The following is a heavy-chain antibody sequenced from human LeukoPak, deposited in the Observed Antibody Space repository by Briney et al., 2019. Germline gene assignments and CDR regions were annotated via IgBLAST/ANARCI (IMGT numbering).Heavy chain of an antibody. V-gene: IGHV4-4*07. CDR1: GASINSHD. J-gene: IGHJ4*02. D-gene: IGHD2-15*01. CDR3: ARALNPLPGTYYFDY. Sequence: SETLSLTCTVSGASINSHDWSWIRQPAGKGLEWIGRIYISGSTNYNSSLQSRVTMSVDTSKNQFSLKLTSLTAADTAVYYCARALNPLPGTYYFDYWGQGTLVTVSS. CDR2: IYISGST.